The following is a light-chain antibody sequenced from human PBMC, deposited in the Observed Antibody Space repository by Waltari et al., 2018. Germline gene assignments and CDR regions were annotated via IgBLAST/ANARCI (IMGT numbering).Light chain of an antibody. Sequence: DIQMTQSPSSLSASLGDRVTITCRASQTIFLFLNWYQQRPGKGPNLLIYGASILHSGVPSRFSGSGSWTDFTLTISNLQPEDVATYYCQESFTSPRTFGHGTKVEI. V-gene: IGKV1-39*01. CDR2: GAS. J-gene: IGKJ1*01. CDR3: QESFTSPRT. CDR1: QTIFLF.